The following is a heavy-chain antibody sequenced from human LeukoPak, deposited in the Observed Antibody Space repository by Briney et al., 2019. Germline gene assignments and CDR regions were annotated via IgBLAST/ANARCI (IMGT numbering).Heavy chain of an antibody. CDR3: ATSKPGSSGWYTSGIDAFDI. V-gene: IGHV5-51*01. CDR1: GYSFTSYW. CDR2: IYPGDSDT. Sequence: GESLKISCKGSGYSFTSYWIGWVRQMPGKGLEWMGIIYPGDSDTRYSPSFQGQVTISADKSISTAYLQWSSLKASDTAMYYCATSKPGSSGWYTSGIDAFDIWGQGTMVTVSS. J-gene: IGHJ3*02. D-gene: IGHD6-19*01.